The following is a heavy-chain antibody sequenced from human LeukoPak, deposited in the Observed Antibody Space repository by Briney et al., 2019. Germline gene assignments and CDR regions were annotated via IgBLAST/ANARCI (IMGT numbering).Heavy chain of an antibody. CDR1: GFSFTNYW. V-gene: IGHV5-51*01. CDR2: IYPGDSDT. CDR3: ARHGGLLAAADF. Sequence: GESLKISCKSSGFSFTNYWIGWVRQMPGKGLEWMGIIYPGDSDTRYSPSFQGQVTISADKSITTAYLQWSSLKASDTAMYYRARHGGLLAAADFWGQGTLVTVSS. D-gene: IGHD6-13*01. J-gene: IGHJ4*02.